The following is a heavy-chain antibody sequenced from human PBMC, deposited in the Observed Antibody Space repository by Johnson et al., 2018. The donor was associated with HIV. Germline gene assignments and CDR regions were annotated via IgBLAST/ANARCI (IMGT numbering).Heavy chain of an antibody. CDR1: GFTFSSYG. CDR2: ISSSGSTI. J-gene: IGHJ3*02. D-gene: IGHD2-21*02. V-gene: IGHV3-48*01. Sequence: VQLVESGGGLVQPGGSLRLSCGASGFTFSSYGMTWVRQAPGKGLEWVSYISSSGSTIFYADSVKGRFTISRDNSKNTLYLQMNSLRAEDTAVYYCARGGVVTAIPHAFDIWGQGTMVTVSS. CDR3: ARGGVVTAIPHAFDI.